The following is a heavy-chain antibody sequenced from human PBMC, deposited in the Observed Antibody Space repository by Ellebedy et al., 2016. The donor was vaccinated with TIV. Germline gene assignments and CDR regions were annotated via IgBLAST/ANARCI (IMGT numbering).Heavy chain of an antibody. CDR3: ASAGDWKLEY. CDR1: GGSFSDNY. V-gene: IGHV4-34*01. J-gene: IGHJ4*02. CDR2: IHDSGIT. Sequence: MPSETLSLTCAVYGGSFSDNYWSWIRQPPGKGLEWIGEIHDSGITNYSPSLKSRVTVSLDKSKNQFSLKLTSVTAADTAVYYCASAGDWKLEYWGQGTLVTVSS. D-gene: IGHD1-1*01.